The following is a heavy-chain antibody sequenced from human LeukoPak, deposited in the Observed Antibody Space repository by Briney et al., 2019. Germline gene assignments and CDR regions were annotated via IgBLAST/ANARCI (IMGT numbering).Heavy chain of an antibody. CDR1: GFTFNDYA. D-gene: IGHD5-18*01. V-gene: IGHV3-49*04. CDR2: IRSKAYGGTA. Sequence: PGGPLRLSCTASGFTFNDYAITWVRQAPGEGLEWLGFIRSKAYGGTADYAASLRGRFTISRDDSKNIAYLQMNSLKIDDTAIYYCGCHTAMTRISDYWGQGSLVTVSS. CDR3: GCHTAMTRISDY. J-gene: IGHJ4*02.